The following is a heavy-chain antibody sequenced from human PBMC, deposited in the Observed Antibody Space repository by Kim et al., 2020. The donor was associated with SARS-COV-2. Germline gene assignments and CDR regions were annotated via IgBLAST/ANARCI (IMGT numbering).Heavy chain of an antibody. Sequence: GGSLRLSCAASGFTFSSYAMHWVRQAPGKGLEWVAVISYDGSNKYYADSVKGRFTISRDNSKNTLYLQMNSLRAEDTAVYYCASPANRGPDYWGQGTLVT. D-gene: IGHD3-10*01. J-gene: IGHJ4*02. V-gene: IGHV3-30-3*01. CDR1: GFTFSSYA. CDR3: ASPANRGPDY. CDR2: ISYDGSNK.